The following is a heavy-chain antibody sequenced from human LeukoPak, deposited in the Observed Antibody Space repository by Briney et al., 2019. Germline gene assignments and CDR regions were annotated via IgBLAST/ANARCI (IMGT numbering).Heavy chain of an antibody. D-gene: IGHD2-8*01. CDR3: AKGINGYFDY. CDR2: INPSGGNT. Sequence: GGSLRLSCGASGFTYNNYPMTWVRQAPGKGLEWVSSINPSGGNTYYADSVKGRFTISRDNSENTLYLQMNSLRAEDTALYYCAKGINGYFDYWGQGTLVTVSS. V-gene: IGHV3-23*01. J-gene: IGHJ4*02. CDR1: GFTYNNYP.